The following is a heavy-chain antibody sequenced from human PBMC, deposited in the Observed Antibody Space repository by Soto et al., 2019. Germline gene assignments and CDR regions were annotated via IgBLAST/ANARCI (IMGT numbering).Heavy chain of an antibody. V-gene: IGHV3-23*01. CDR2: ISGSGGST. CDR1: GFTFGSYA. CDR3: AKSNRWERYAYYYYGMDV. Sequence: GGSLRLSCAASGFTFGSYAMSWVRQAPGKGLEWVSAISGSGGSTYYADSVKGRFTISRDNSKNTLYLQMNSLRAEDTAVYYCAKSNRWERYAYYYYGMDVWGQGTTVTVSS. J-gene: IGHJ6*02. D-gene: IGHD1-26*01.